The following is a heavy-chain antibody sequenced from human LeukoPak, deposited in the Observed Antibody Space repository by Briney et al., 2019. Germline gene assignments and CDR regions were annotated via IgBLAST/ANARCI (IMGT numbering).Heavy chain of an antibody. Sequence: ASVKVSCKASGGTFSSYAISWVRHAPGQGLEWMGGIIPIFGTANYAQKFQGRVTITTDESTSTAYMELSSLRSEDTAVYYCAVGTGDYFDYWGQGTLVTVSS. CDR1: GGTFSSYA. V-gene: IGHV1-69*05. D-gene: IGHD1-1*01. CDR2: IIPIFGTA. J-gene: IGHJ4*02. CDR3: AVGTGDYFDY.